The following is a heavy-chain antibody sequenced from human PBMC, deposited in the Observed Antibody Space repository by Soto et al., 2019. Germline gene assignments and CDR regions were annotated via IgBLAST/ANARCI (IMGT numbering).Heavy chain of an antibody. D-gene: IGHD5-12*01. Sequence: GVLRLSCAASGFTFSSYAMSWVRQAPGKGLEWVSGITGSGGRTYYADSVKGRFTISRDNSKNTLYLQMNSLRAEDTAVYYCAKETYSGYPKHFDYWGQGTLVTVSS. J-gene: IGHJ4*02. CDR3: AKETYSGYPKHFDY. CDR2: ITGSGGRT. CDR1: GFTFSSYA. V-gene: IGHV3-23*01.